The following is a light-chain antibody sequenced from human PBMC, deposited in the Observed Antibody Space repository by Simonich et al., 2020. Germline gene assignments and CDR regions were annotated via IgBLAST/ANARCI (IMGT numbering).Light chain of an antibody. CDR2: LGS. CDR1: QSLLHSNGYNY. Sequence: DIVMTQSPLSLPVTPGEPASIPCRSSQSLLHSNGYNYLDWYLQKPGQSPQLLIHLGSNRASGGPDRFSGSGSGTDFTLKISRVEAEDVGVYYCMQALQTPYTFGQGTKLEIK. J-gene: IGKJ2*01. CDR3: MQALQTPYT. V-gene: IGKV2-28*01.